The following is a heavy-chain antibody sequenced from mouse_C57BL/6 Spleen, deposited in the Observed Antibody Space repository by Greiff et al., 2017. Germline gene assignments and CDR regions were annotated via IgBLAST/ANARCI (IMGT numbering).Heavy chain of an antibody. CDR1: GYTFTSYW. CDR3: ASKDY. J-gene: IGHJ2*01. V-gene: IGHV1-69*01. CDR2: IDPSDSST. Sequence: QVQLQQPGAELVMPGASVKLSCKASGYTFTSYWMHWVKQRPGQGLEWIGEIDPSDSSTNYNQKFKGKSTLTVDKSSSTAYMQLSSLTSEDSAVXYCASKDYWGQGTTLTVSS.